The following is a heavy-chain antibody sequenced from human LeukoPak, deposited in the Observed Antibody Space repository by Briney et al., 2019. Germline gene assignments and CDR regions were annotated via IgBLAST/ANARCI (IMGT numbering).Heavy chain of an antibody. CDR1: GFTFSVYE. CDR3: ARGSHYFDF. V-gene: IGHV3-48*03. CDR2: ISDSGRTI. Sequence: GGSLRLSCAASGFTFSVYEMNWVRQAPGKGLEWLSYISDSGRTIYYADSVNGRFTISRDNGKNSVYLQMNSLRVEDTAIYSCARGSHYFDFWGQGTLVTVSS. J-gene: IGHJ4*02.